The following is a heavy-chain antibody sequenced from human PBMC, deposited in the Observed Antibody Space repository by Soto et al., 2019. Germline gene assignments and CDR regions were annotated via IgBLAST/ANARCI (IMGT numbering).Heavy chain of an antibody. Sequence: QLQLQESGPGLVKPSETLSLTCTVSGGSISSSSYYWGWIRQPPGKGLEWIGSIYYSGSTYYNPSLKSRVPISVDTSKNQFSLKLSSVTAADTAVYYCARHLGRNSYGYPHFDYWGQGTLVTVSS. CDR2: IYYSGST. CDR1: GGSISSSSYY. D-gene: IGHD5-18*01. V-gene: IGHV4-39*01. CDR3: ARHLGRNSYGYPHFDY. J-gene: IGHJ4*02.